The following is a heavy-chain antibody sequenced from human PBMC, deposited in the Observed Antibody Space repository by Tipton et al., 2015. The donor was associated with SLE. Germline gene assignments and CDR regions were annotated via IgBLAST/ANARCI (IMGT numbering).Heavy chain of an antibody. J-gene: IGHJ4*02. D-gene: IGHD3-10*02. Sequence: TLSLTCTVSGGSISSSSYYWGWIRQPPGKGLEWIGSIYYSGSTYYNPSLKSRVTISVDTSKNQFSLKLSSVTAADTAAYYCARGGGAAYVPLDYWGQGTLVTVSS. CDR3: ARGGGAAYVPLDY. CDR2: IYYSGST. CDR1: GGSISSSSYY. V-gene: IGHV4-39*07.